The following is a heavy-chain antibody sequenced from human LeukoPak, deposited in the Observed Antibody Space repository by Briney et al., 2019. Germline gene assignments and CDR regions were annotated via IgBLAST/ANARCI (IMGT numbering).Heavy chain of an antibody. J-gene: IGHJ4*02. CDR3: ARCFRTHSSSSPVPGY. D-gene: IGHD6-13*01. Sequence: GGSLRLSCAASGFTFSSYGMHWVRQAPGKGLEWVAVISYDGSNKYYADSVKGRFTISRDNSKNTLYLQMNSLRAEDTAVYYCARCFRTHSSSSPVPGYWGQGTLVTVSS. CDR2: ISYDGSNK. CDR1: GFTFSSYG. V-gene: IGHV3-30*03.